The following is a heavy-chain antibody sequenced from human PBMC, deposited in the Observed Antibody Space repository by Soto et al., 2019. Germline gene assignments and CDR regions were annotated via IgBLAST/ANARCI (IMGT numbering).Heavy chain of an antibody. Sequence: PGGSLSLSCAASGFSFNTYWMTWVRQAPGKGLEWVANITENGIDKYNVDSVKGRFTISRANAKNSLHLQITSLRAEATAVYYCSREAEIAVSGCDLWGQGNRVTVYS. V-gene: IGHV3-7*01. CDR2: ITENGIDK. CDR3: SREAEIAVSGCDL. D-gene: IGHD6-19*01. J-gene: IGHJ6*02. CDR1: GFSFNTYW.